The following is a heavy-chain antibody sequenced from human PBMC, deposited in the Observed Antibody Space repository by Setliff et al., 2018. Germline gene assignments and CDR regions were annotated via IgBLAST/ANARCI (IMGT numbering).Heavy chain of an antibody. D-gene: IGHD3-10*01. CDR3: VTSTIIIYYFDF. Sequence: PGGSLRLSCVASGFAFRSYAMSWVRQTPGKGLEWLATVTDTADRDYADSVKGRFTISRDNSKNTLYLQMNSLRAEDTAVYYCVTSTIIIYYFDFWGQGTPVTVSS. J-gene: IGHJ4*02. CDR2: VTDTADR. V-gene: IGHV3-23*01. CDR1: GFAFRSYA.